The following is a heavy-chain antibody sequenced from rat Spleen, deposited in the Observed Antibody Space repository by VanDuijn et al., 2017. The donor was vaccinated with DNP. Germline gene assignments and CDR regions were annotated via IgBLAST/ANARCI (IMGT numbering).Heavy chain of an antibody. CDR1: GYTFTSYY. D-gene: IGHD4-3*01. Sequence: QVQLQQSGAELATPGSSVKISCKASGYTFTSYYISWIKQTTGQGLEYIGYIHTGSGGTNYNEKFKGKATLSVDKSSSTAFMQLSSLTPDDSAVYYCARSWVGVRGIWFAFWGQGTLVTVSS. CDR2: IHTGSGGT. CDR3: ARSWVGVRGIWFAF. J-gene: IGHJ3*01. V-gene: IGHV1-43*01.